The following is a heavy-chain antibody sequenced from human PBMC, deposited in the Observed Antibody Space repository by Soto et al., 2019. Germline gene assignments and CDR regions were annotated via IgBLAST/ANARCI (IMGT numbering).Heavy chain of an antibody. D-gene: IGHD1-1*01. Sequence: QLQLQESGSGLVRPSQTLSLTCAVSGGSISSGGYSWNWIRQPPGKGLEWIGYIYHSGSTLYNPSRKSRVTLSVDKSKTQSSLKLSSVTAADTAVYYCARDQLEGNWFDPWGQGTLVTVSS. V-gene: IGHV4-30-2*01. CDR1: GGSISSGGYS. J-gene: IGHJ5*02. CDR3: ARDQLEGNWFDP. CDR2: IYHSGST.